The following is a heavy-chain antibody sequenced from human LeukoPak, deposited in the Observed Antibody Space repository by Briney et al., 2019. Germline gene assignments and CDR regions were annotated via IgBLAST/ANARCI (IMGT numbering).Heavy chain of an antibody. Sequence: ASVRVSCKASGYTFTDYYMHWVRQAPGQGLEWMGWINPNSGGTNFAQKFQGRVAMTRDTSISTAYMELGSLRSDDTAVYYCARARWQLVPYFDSWGQGTLVTVSS. J-gene: IGHJ4*02. V-gene: IGHV1-2*02. CDR2: INPNSGGT. CDR3: ARARWQLVPYFDS. CDR1: GYTFTDYY. D-gene: IGHD6-6*01.